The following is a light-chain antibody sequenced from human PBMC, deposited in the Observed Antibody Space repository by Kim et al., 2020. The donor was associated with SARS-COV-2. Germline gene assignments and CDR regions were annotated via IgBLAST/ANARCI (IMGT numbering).Light chain of an antibody. Sequence: QSVLTQPPSVSAAPGHKVTISCSGSRSNIGSNRVSWYQQFPGTAPRLITYDNDKRPSGIPDRFSGSKSGTSATLGITGLRTGDEADYYCATWDSSLSVGVFGGGTQLTVL. V-gene: IGLV1-51*01. CDR2: DND. J-gene: IGLJ3*02. CDR1: RSNIGSNR. CDR3: ATWDSSLSVGV.